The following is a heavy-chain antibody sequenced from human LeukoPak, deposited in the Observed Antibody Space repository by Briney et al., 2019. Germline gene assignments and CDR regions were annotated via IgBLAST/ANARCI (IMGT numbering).Heavy chain of an antibody. CDR2: ISAYNGNT. CDR1: GYTFTSYG. J-gene: IGHJ5*02. D-gene: IGHD3-10*01. V-gene: IGHV1-18*04. CDR3: ARDHGRPFYYYGSGYASVWFDP. Sequence: GASVKVSCKASGYTFTSYGISWVRQAPGQGLEWMGWISAYNGNTNYAQKLQGRVTMTTDTSTSTAYMELRSLRSDDTAVYYCARDHGRPFYYYGSGYASVWFDPWGQGTLVTVSS.